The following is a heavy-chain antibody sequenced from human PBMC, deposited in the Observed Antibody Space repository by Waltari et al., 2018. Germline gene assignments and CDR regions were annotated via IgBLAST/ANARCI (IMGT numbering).Heavy chain of an antibody. J-gene: IGHJ3*02. CDR2: VSHSGST. D-gene: IGHD6-19*01. CDR1: GGSLRSGYY. Sequence: QVQLQQSGPGQVKPSETLSLTCAVSGGSLRSGYYWAWIRQPLGKGLEWIGSVSHSGSTYYNPSLKSRVTISIHMSKHQFSLELRSVTAADTAVYFCASDLGGTAVATDAFDIWGQGTMVIVSS. CDR3: ASDLGGTAVATDAFDI. V-gene: IGHV4-38-2*01.